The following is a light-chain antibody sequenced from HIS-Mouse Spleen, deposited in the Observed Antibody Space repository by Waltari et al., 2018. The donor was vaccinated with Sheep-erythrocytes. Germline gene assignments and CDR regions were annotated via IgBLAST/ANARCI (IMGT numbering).Light chain of an antibody. Sequence: SVSGSPGQSVTISCTGTSSDVGGYNDVSWYQQHPGKAPKLMIYDVSKRPSGVPDRFSGSKSGNTASLTISGLQAEDEADYYCCSYAGSYNHVFATGTKVTVL. V-gene: IGLV2-11*01. CDR3: CSYAGSYNHV. CDR2: DVS. CDR1: SSDVGGYND. J-gene: IGLJ1*01.